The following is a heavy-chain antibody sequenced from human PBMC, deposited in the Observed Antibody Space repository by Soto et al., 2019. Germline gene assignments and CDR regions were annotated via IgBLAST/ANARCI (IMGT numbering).Heavy chain of an antibody. CDR3: AKPLQVY. CDR1: GFTFSSYA. CDR2: LSGSGFNA. Sequence: GSLRLSCAASGFTFSSYAMTWVRQAPGKGLEYVSTLSGSGFNAYYADSVKGRFTISRDNSKNTLYLQMNSLRVEDTAIYYCAKPLQVYWGQGTQVTVSS. V-gene: IGHV3-23*01. J-gene: IGHJ4*02.